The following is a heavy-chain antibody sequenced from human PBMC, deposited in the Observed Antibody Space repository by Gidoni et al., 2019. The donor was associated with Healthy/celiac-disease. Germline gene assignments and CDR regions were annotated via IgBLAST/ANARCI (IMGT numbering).Heavy chain of an antibody. CDR3: ARSDTAMGLYYYYYGMDV. V-gene: IGHV3-30-3*01. J-gene: IGHJ6*02. D-gene: IGHD5-18*01. CDR1: GFNFSSYA. Sequence: QVQLVESGGGVVQPGRSLRLSCAASGFNFSSYAMHWVRQAPGKGLEWVAVISYDGSNKYYADSVKGRFTISRDNSKNTLYLQMNSLRAEDTAVYYCARSDTAMGLYYYYYGMDVWGQGTTVTVSS. CDR2: ISYDGSNK.